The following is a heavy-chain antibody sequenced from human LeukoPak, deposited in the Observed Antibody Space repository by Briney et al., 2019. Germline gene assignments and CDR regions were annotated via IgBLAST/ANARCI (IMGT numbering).Heavy chain of an antibody. V-gene: IGHV1-2*02. CDR1: GDTFTGYY. CDR2: INPNTGGT. Sequence: GASVKVSCKASGDTFTGYYMHWVRQAPGQGLEWMGWINPNTGGTNYAQKFQGRVTMTRDTSISTAYMELSRLRSDDTAVYYCARGGRPHYYYYMDVWGKGTTVTVSS. CDR3: ARGGRPHYYYYMDV. J-gene: IGHJ6*03.